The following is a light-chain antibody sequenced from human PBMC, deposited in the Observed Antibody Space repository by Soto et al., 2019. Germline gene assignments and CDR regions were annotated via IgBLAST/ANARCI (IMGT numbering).Light chain of an antibody. V-gene: IGKV1-39*01. Sequence: DIQMTQSPPSLSASVGDRATIXXRASQPIRRNVNWYQQKPGKAPKIXIYAASSLQRGGPSRFSGSGAGTDFTLASSSLQPEDFATYFCQQSDSITITFGQGTRLEIK. CDR1: QPIRRN. CDR2: AAS. J-gene: IGKJ5*01. CDR3: QQSDSITIT.